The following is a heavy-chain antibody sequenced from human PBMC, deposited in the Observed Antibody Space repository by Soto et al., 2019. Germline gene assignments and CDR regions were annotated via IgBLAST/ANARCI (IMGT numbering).Heavy chain of an antibody. CDR1: GGSISRYY. CDR3: ARDLWGYCGTDCYPLDV. CDR2: LYNAGST. D-gene: IGHD2-21*02. Sequence: QVRLQESGPGLVKPSETLSLTCTVSGGSISRYYWCWIRQPPGKGLEWIGYLYNAGSTIYNPSLNSRVTISVDMSQNQFSLNLNYVTAADTAVYYCARDLWGYCGTDCYPLDVWGQGTTVTVSS. J-gene: IGHJ6*02. V-gene: IGHV4-59*01.